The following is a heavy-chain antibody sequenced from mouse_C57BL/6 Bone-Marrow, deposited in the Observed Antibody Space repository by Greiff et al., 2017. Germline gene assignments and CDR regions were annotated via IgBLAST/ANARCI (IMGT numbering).Heavy chain of an antibody. Sequence: EVKLQESGPGLVKPSQSLSLTCSVTGYSITSGYYWNWIRQFPGNKLEWMGYISYDGSNNYNPSLKNRISITRDTSKNQFFLKLNSVTTEDTATYYCARTVVAGYFDYGGQGTTLTVSS. J-gene: IGHJ2*01. CDR3: ARTVVAGYFDY. V-gene: IGHV3-6*01. CDR1: GYSITSGYY. D-gene: IGHD1-1*01. CDR2: ISYDGSN.